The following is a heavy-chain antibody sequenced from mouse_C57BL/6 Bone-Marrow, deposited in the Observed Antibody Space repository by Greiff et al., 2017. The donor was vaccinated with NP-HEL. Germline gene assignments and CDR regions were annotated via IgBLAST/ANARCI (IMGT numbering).Heavy chain of an antibody. Sequence: VQLQQPGAELVRPGSSVKLSCKASGYTFTSYWMHWVKQRPIQGLEWIGNIDPSDSETLYNQKFKDKATLTVDKSSSTAYMQLSSLTSEDSAVYYCATGYGSSPYYFDYWGQGTTLTVSS. J-gene: IGHJ2*01. CDR2: IDPSDSET. CDR1: GYTFTSYW. V-gene: IGHV1-52*01. CDR3: ATGYGSSPYYFDY. D-gene: IGHD1-1*01.